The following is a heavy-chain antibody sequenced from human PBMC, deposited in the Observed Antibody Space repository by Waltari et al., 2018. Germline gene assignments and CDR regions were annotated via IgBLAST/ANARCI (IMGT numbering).Heavy chain of an antibody. CDR2: MNPNSANT. D-gene: IGHD1-26*01. Sequence: QVQLVQSGAEVKKPGASGKVSCKESGYTFTSYDINWVRQATGQGLEWMGWMNPNSANTGYAHKFQCRVTMTMNTSISTAYMELSILRSDDTAVYYCAIGGSTVSLYIWRQGTIVTVSS. V-gene: IGHV1-8*01. J-gene: IGHJ3*02. CDR1: GYTFTSYD. CDR3: AIGGSTVSLYI.